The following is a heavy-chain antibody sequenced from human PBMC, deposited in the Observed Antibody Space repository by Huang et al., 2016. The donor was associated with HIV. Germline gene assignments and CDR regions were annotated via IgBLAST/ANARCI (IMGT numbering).Heavy chain of an antibody. CDR1: GFTFNTFD. CDR2: ISYDGSSK. Sequence: QVQLVESGGGVVQPGRSLRLSCAAFGFTFNTFDMYWVRQAHGKGLECVAIISYDGSSKYHADSVKGRFTISRDNSKNTVYLQMNSLRVEDTAVYYCAKDGRGSGTYYDYFEYWGQGTLVTVSS. J-gene: IGHJ4*02. D-gene: IGHD1-26*01. CDR3: AKDGRGSGTYYDYFEY. V-gene: IGHV3-30*18.